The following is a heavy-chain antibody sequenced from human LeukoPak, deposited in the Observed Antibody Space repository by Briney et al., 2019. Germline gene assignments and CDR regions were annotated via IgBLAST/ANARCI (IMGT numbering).Heavy chain of an antibody. CDR2: INHSGST. D-gene: IGHD3-10*01. Sequence: PSETLSLTCAVYGGSFSGYYWSWIRQPPGKGLEWIGEINHSGSTNYNPSLKSRVTISVDTSKNQFSLKLSSVTAADTAVYYCARGPENYYGSGSYYSPYYFDYWGQGTQVTVSS. V-gene: IGHV4-34*01. CDR1: GGSFSGYY. J-gene: IGHJ4*02. CDR3: ARGPENYYGSGSYYSPYYFDY.